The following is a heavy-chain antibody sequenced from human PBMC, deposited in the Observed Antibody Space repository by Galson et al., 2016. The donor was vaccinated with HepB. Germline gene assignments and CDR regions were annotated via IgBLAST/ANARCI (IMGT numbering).Heavy chain of an antibody. D-gene: IGHD3-3*01. Sequence: SLRLSCAASGLSFSAYGMHWVRQTPGKGLEWVAVISCDGNNKYYADSVKGRFIISRDNAKSTLFLQMNSLRTDDTAVYYCAKGCTNYDLLSGNCPFDFWGQGTLVTVSS. CDR1: GLSFSAYG. V-gene: IGHV3-30*18. J-gene: IGHJ4*02. CDR3: AKGCTNYDLLSGNCPFDF. CDR2: ISCDGNNK.